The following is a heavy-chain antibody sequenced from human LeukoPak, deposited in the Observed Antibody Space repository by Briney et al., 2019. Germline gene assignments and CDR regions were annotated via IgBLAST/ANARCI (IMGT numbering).Heavy chain of an antibody. CDR3: ARAMVREYGMDV. CDR1: GYTFTGYY. J-gene: IGHJ6*02. CDR2: INPNSGGT. Sequence: GASVKVSCKASGYTFTGYYMHWVRQAPGQGLEWMGWINPNSGGTNYAQKFQGWVTMTRDTSISTAYMELSRLRSDDTAVYYCARAMVREYGMDVWGQGTTVTVSS. D-gene: IGHD3-10*01. V-gene: IGHV1-2*04.